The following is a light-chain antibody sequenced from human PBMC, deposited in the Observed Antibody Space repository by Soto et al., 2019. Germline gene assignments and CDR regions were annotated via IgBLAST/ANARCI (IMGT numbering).Light chain of an antibody. CDR2: WAS. V-gene: IGKV4-1*01. Sequence: DIVMTQSPDSLAVSLGERATINCKSSQSVLYSSNNKNYLAWYQQKPGQPPKLLIYWASTRESGVPDRFSGSGSVTDFTLTISSLQAEDVAVYFCQQYYRPWTFGHGTKVEIK. J-gene: IGKJ1*01. CDR1: QSVLYSSNNKNY. CDR3: QQYYRPWT.